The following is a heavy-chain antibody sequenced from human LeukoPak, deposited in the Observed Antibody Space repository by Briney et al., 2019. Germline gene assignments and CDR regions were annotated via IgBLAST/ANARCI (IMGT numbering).Heavy chain of an antibody. CDR3: AKDIGLARGYYYYGMDV. Sequence: GGSLRLSCAASGFTFDDYAMHWVRQAPGKGLEWVSGISWNSGSIGYADSAKGRFTISRDNAKNSLYLQMNSLRAEDTALYYCAKDIGLARGYYYYGMDVWGQGTTVTVSS. V-gene: IGHV3-9*01. CDR2: ISWNSGSI. CDR1: GFTFDDYA. J-gene: IGHJ6*02. D-gene: IGHD3-10*01.